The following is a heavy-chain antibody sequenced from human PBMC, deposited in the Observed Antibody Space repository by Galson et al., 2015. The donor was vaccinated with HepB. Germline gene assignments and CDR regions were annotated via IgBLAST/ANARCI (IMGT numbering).Heavy chain of an antibody. V-gene: IGHV1-2*06. CDR1: GYTFTGYY. J-gene: IGHJ6*02. Sequence: SVKVSCKASGYTFTGYYMHWVRQAPGQGLEWMGRINPNSGGTNYAQKFQGRVTMTRDTSSSTAYMELSRLISDDPAVYYCARDRQSARAVAWYKYYYGMDVWGQGTMVTVSS. CDR3: ARDRQSARAVAWYKYYYGMDV. D-gene: IGHD6-19*01. CDR2: INPNSGGT.